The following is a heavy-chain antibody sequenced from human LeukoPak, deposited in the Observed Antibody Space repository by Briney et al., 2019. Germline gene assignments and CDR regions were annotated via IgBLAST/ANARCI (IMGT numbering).Heavy chain of an antibody. Sequence: ASVKVSCKASGYTFTGYYMHWVRQAPGQGLEWMGWINPNSGGTNYAQKFQGRVTMTRDTSISTAYMELSRLRSDDTAVYYCARASWERPLGGLFDYWGQGTLVTVSS. V-gene: IGHV1-2*02. D-gene: IGHD7-27*01. J-gene: IGHJ4*02. CDR1: GYTFTGYY. CDR2: INPNSGGT. CDR3: ARASWERPLGGLFDY.